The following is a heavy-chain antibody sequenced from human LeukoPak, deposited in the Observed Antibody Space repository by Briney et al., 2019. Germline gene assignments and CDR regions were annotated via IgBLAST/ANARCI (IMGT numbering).Heavy chain of an antibody. V-gene: IGHV3-30-3*01. J-gene: IGHJ4*02. CDR3: ARGGTWIHLWLNY. CDR1: GFIFSSYA. D-gene: IGHD5-18*01. CDR2: ISSDGNNK. Sequence: PGRSLRLSCAASGFIFSSYAIHWVRQAPGKGLEWVAVISSDGNNKYHADSVKGRSTISRDNSKNTLYLQMNSLRAEDTAVYYCARGGTWIHLWLNYWGQGTLVTVSS.